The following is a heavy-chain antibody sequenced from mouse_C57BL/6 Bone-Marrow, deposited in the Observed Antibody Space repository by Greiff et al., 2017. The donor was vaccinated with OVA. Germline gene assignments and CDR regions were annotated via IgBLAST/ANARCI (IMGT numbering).Heavy chain of an antibody. V-gene: IGHV1-81*01. CDR3: ARKGYGICYWYFDV. CDR2: IYPRSGNT. D-gene: IGHD2-1*01. Sequence: VQLQQSGAELARPGASVKLSCKASGYTFTSYGISWVKQRTGQGLEWIGEIYPRSGNTYYNEKFKGKATLTADKSSSTAYMELRSLTSEDSAVYFCARKGYGICYWYFDVWGTGTTVTVSS. J-gene: IGHJ1*03. CDR1: GYTFTSYG.